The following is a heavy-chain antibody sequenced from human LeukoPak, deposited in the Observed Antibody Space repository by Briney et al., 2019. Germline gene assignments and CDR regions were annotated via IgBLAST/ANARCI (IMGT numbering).Heavy chain of an antibody. CDR1: GGSISSSSYY. V-gene: IGHV4-39*07. D-gene: IGHD6-13*01. CDR3: ARDLGIAGIDY. J-gene: IGHJ4*02. CDR2: IYYSGST. Sequence: SETLSLTCTVSGGSISSSSYYWGWIRQPSGKGLEWIGSIYYSGSTYYNPSLKSRVTISVDTSKSQFSLKLSSVTAADTAVYYCARDLGIAGIDYWGQGTLVTVSS.